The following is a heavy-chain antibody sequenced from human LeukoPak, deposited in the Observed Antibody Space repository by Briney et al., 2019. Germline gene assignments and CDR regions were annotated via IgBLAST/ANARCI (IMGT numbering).Heavy chain of an antibody. CDR2: IDPSDSYT. CDR3: ARRVGTKVRGVLFDI. Sequence: GESLRISCKGSGYSFTSYWISWVRQMPGKGLEWMGRIDPSDSYTNYSPSFQGHVTISADKSISTAYLQWSSLKASDTAMYYCARRVGTKVRGVLFDIWGQGTMVTVSS. J-gene: IGHJ3*02. CDR1: GYSFTSYW. D-gene: IGHD3-10*01. V-gene: IGHV5-10-1*01.